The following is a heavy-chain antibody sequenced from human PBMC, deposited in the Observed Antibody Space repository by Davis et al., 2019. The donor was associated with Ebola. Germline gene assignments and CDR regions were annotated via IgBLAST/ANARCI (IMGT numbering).Heavy chain of an antibody. CDR2: ISSISYYI. V-gene: IGHV3-21*04. CDR3: ARWLQLYFDY. D-gene: IGHD5-18*01. J-gene: IGHJ4*02. CDR1: GFTFSSKS. Sequence: PGGSLRLSCGAFGFTFSSKSMNWVRQAPGKGLEWVSSISSISYYIYYADSVKGRFTISRDNAKNSLYLQMTSLRAEDTAVYYCARWLQLYFDYWGQGTLVTVSS.